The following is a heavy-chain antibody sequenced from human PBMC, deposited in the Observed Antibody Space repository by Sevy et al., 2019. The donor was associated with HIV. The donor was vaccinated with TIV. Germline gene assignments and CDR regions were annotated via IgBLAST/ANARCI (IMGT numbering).Heavy chain of an antibody. CDR1: GFTVSRYA. V-gene: IGHV3-23*01. CDR2: ISGSGGSS. D-gene: IGHD2-21*02. Sequence: GGSLRLSCAASGFTVSRYAMSWVRQAPGKGLEWVSAISGSGGSSYYADSVKGRFTISRDNSKNTLYLQMNSLRAEDTAVYYCAKPLVVTTTRESDYWGQGTLVTVSS. J-gene: IGHJ4*02. CDR3: AKPLVVTTTRESDY.